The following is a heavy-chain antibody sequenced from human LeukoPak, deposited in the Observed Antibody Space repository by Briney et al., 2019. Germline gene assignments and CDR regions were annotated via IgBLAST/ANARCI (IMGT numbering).Heavy chain of an antibody. V-gene: IGHV3-23*01. J-gene: IGHJ5*02. CDR2: IRGSGGST. Sequence: PGGYLRLSCAASGYTFSNYAKSWVRKARGKGLEWVSAIRGSGGSTYYADSVKGRFTVSRDNSKNTLYLQMNSLRAEDTAVYYCARAGYCSGGSCYMGASWFDPWGQGTLVTVSS. CDR1: GYTFSNYA. D-gene: IGHD2-15*01. CDR3: ARAGYCSGGSCYMGASWFDP.